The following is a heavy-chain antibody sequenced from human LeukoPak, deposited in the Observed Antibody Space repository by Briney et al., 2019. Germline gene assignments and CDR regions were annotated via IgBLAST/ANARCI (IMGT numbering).Heavy chain of an antibody. V-gene: IGHV3-64*01. CDR3: ARDLYDILTGYYPEYYYYYGMDV. CDR1: GFTFSSYA. J-gene: IGHJ6*02. Sequence: PGGSLRLSCAASGFTFSSYAMHWVRQAPGKGLEYVSAISSNGGSTYYANPVKGRFTISRDNSKNTLYLQMGSLRAEDMAVYYCARDLYDILTGYYPEYYYYYGMDVWGQGTTVTVSS. CDR2: ISSNGGST. D-gene: IGHD3-9*01.